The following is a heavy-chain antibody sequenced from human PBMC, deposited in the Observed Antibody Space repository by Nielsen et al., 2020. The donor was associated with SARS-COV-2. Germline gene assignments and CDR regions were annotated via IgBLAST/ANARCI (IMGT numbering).Heavy chain of an antibody. J-gene: IGHJ6*02. CDR1: GGSISSYY. V-gene: IGHV4-59*12. CDR2: IYYSGST. Sequence: GSLRLSCTVSGGSISSYYWSWIRQPPGKGLEWIGYIYYSGSTNYNPSLKSRVTISVDTSKNQFSLKLSSVTAADTAVYYCARDRVSGSYYNYYYGMDVWGQGTTVTVSS. D-gene: IGHD3-10*01. CDR3: ARDRVSGSYYNYYYGMDV.